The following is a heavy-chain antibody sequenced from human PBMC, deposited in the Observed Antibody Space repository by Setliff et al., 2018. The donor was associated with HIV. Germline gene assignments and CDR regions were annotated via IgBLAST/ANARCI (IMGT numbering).Heavy chain of an antibody. CDR2: ISANNGNT. CDR1: GYTFTKYG. D-gene: IGHD3-22*01. J-gene: IGHJ4*02. Sequence: ASVKVSCKTSGYTFTKYGITWVRQAPGQGLEWMGWISANNGNTNYAQKFQGRVTMTTDTSTRTAYMELGNLRSDDTVVYYCARRGYSYDTSGYYYYFDYWGQGTQVTVSS. V-gene: IGHV1-18*01. CDR3: ARRGYSYDTSGYYYYFDY.